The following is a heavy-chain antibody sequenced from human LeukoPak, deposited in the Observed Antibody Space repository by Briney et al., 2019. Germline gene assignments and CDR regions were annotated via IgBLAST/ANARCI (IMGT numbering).Heavy chain of an antibody. J-gene: IGHJ4*02. CDR1: GFNFKNYD. D-gene: IGHD3-16*01. CDR2: IGTVTDT. V-gene: IGHV3-13*01. CDR3: ARSWGGHGRSWGALDF. Sequence: GGSLRLSCAASGFNFKNYDFHWVRQAAGKRLEWVSGIGTVTDTFYPDSVEGRFTISRENAKNSFYLQMNGLRAGDTAVYYCARSWGGHGRSWGALDFWGQGILVTVSS.